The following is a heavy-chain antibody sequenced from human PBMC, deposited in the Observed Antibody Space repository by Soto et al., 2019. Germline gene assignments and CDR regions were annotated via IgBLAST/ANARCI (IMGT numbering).Heavy chain of an antibody. V-gene: IGHV1-58*01. CDR2: IIVASGRT. CDR3: VAELYSGGGCCSFDF. Sequence: SVKVSCKTSGFTFTNSAVQWVRQARGQRLEWIGWIIVASGRTNYAREVQERVTISRDTSTSTAYMELSGLRSEDTAVYYCVAELYSGGGCCSFDFWGQGTMVTVSS. D-gene: IGHD2-21*02. J-gene: IGHJ3*01. CDR1: GFTFTNSA.